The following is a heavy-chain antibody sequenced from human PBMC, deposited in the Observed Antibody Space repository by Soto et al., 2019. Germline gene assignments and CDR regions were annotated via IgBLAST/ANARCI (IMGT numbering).Heavy chain of an antibody. D-gene: IGHD6-6*01. J-gene: IGHJ6*02. V-gene: IGHV4-39*07. CDR2: IYDSGST. CDR3: ARGSSSYYDYGMDV. Sequence: SETLSLTCIVSGGSISSSSYYWGWIRQPPGKGLEWIGSIYDSGSTSYNPSLKSRVTISVDTSKNQFSLRLTSVTAADTAVYFCARGSSSYYDYGMDVWGQGTTVTVSS. CDR1: GGSISSSSYY.